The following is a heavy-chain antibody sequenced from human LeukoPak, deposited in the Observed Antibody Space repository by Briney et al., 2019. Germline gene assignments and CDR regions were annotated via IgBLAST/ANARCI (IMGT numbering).Heavy chain of an antibody. CDR3: AISSYGYRSMDV. CDR2: IYYSGST. J-gene: IGHJ6*04. V-gene: IGHV4-61*01. D-gene: IGHD5-18*01. CDR1: GVSVSSGSYY. Sequence: SETLSLTCTVSGVSVSSGSYYWSWIRQPPGKGLEWIGYIYYSGSTNYNPSLKSRVTISVDTSKNQFSLKLSSVTAADTAVYYCAISSYGYRSMDVWGKGTTVTVSS.